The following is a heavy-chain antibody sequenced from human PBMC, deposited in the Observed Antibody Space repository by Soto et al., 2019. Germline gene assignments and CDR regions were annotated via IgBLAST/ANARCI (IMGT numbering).Heavy chain of an antibody. CDR1: GFTFSTYG. CDR3: AKDFFVVTRPPFDT. V-gene: IGHV3-30*18. CDR2: ISSDGSKT. D-gene: IGHD2-15*01. J-gene: IGHJ5*02. Sequence: RLSCAASGFTFSTYGMHWVRQAPGKGLEWVALISSDGSKTHYLDSVKGRFTISRDNSKSTLFLQMNSLRSEDTAVYYCAKDFFVVTRPPFDTWGQGTLATVSS.